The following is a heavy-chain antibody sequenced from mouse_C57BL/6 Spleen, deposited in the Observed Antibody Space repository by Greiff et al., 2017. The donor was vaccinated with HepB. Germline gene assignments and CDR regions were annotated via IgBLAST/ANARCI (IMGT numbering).Heavy chain of an antibody. CDR3: ARGGGSSGYWFAY. D-gene: IGHD3-2*02. Sequence: QVQLQQSGAELVRPGSSVKLSCKASGYTFTSYWMHWVKQRPIQGLEWIGNIDPSDSETHYNQKFKDKATLTVDKSSSTAYMQLSSLTSEDSAVYYGARGGGSSGYWFAYWGQGTLVTVSA. CDR2: IDPSDSET. J-gene: IGHJ3*01. CDR1: GYTFTSYW. V-gene: IGHV1-52*01.